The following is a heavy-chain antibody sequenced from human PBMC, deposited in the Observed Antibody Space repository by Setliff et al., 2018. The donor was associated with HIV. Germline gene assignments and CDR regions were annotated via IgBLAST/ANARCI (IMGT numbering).Heavy chain of an antibody. CDR3: ATLQSRGWPHEIEY. Sequence: SETLSLTCTVSGGSISGTNYYWAWIRQPPGKGLEWIGSIYFGGSSHYNPSLESRVTISVDTSRSSFSLKLTSVTVADTALYYCATLQSRGWPHEIEYWGQGTLVTVSS. CDR2: IYFGGSS. CDR1: GGSISGTNYY. D-gene: IGHD6-19*01. V-gene: IGHV4-39*01. J-gene: IGHJ4*02.